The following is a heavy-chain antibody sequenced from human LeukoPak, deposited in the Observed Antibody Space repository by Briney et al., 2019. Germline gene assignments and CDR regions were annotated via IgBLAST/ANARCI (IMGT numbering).Heavy chain of an antibody. CDR3: AKTYYYDSSGYYFMYYFDY. CDR2: ISGSGGST. D-gene: IGHD3-22*01. CDR1: GFTFSSYA. Sequence: GGSLRLSCAASGFTFSSYAMSWVRQAPGKGLEWVSAISGSGGSTYYADSVKGRFTISRDNSKNTLYLQMNSLRAEDTAVYYCAKTYYYDSSGYYFMYYFDYWGQGTLATVSS. J-gene: IGHJ4*02. V-gene: IGHV3-23*01.